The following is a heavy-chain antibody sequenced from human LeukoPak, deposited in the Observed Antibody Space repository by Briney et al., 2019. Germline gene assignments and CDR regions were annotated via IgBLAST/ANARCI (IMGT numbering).Heavy chain of an antibody. Sequence: SEPLSLPCAVYGGSFSGYYWSWIRQPPGKGLEWLGEINHSGSTNYNPSLKSRVTISVDTSKNQFALKLSSVTAADTAVYYCASGLLCFGELQYYYYGMDVWGQGTTVTVSS. V-gene: IGHV4-34*01. D-gene: IGHD3-10*01. CDR3: ASGLLCFGELQYYYYGMDV. CDR1: GGSFSGYY. CDR2: INHSGST. J-gene: IGHJ6*02.